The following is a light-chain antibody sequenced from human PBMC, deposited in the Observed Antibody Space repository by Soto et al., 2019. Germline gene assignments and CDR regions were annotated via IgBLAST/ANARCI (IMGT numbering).Light chain of an antibody. CDR1: QRVSRD. J-gene: IGKJ4*01. Sequence: EVVMTQSPATLSVSPGERATLSCRASQRVSRDLAWYQQKPGQAPRLLIYDTSTRATGVPARFSGSGSGTEFTLTISDLQSEDFAVYYCQQYNQWPPLTFGGGTKVDIK. CDR2: DTS. CDR3: QQYNQWPPLT. V-gene: IGKV3D-15*01.